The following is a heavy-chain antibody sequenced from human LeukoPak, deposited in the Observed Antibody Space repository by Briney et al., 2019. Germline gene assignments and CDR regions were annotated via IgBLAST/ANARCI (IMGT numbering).Heavy chain of an antibody. CDR1: GFTFSNAW. D-gene: IGHD2-21*02. J-gene: IGHJ5*02. CDR2: IKSKTDGGTT. Sequence: MAGGSLRLSCAASGFTFSNAWMNWVRQAPGKGLEWVGRIKSKTDGGTTDYAAPVKGRFTISRDDSKNTLYPQMNSLKTEDTAVYYCTTTPFTLGDYNLFDPWGQGTLVTVSS. V-gene: IGHV3-15*07. CDR3: TTTPFTLGDYNLFDP.